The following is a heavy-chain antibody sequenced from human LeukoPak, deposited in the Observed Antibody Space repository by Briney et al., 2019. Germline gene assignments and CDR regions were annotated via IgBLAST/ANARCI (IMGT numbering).Heavy chain of an antibody. J-gene: IGHJ4*02. Sequence: GSLRLSCAASGFTFSTYWMSWVRQAPEKGLEWVANIKQDESEKYYVDSVKGRFTISRDNAKNSLYLHMNSLRAEDTAVYYCARDSSGWYRDYWGQGTLVTVSS. D-gene: IGHD6-19*01. CDR2: IKQDESEK. CDR3: ARDSSGWYRDY. V-gene: IGHV3-7*01. CDR1: GFTFSTYW.